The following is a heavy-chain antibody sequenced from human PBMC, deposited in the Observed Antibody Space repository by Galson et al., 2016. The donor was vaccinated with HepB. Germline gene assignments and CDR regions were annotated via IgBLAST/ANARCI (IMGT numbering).Heavy chain of an antibody. CDR3: AKDGSGWLDYYYYGMDV. CDR2: ISYDGSNK. J-gene: IGHJ6*02. V-gene: IGHV3-30*18. CDR1: GFTFSSYG. D-gene: IGHD6-19*01. Sequence: SCKASGFTFSSYGMHWVRQAPGKGLEWVAVISYDGSNKYYADSVKGRFTISRDNSKNTLYLQMNSLRAEDTAVYYCAKDGSGWLDYYYYGMDVWGQGTTVTVSS.